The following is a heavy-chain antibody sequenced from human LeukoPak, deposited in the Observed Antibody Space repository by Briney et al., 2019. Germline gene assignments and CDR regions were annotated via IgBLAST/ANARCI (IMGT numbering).Heavy chain of an antibody. CDR2: THPSGST. CDR3: ARERYYDFWSGSSRSFDY. Sequence: SETLSLTCTVSGGSISSYYWSWIRQPAGKGLEWIGRTHPSGSTNYNPSLKSRVTMSVDTSKKQFSLKLSSVTAADTAVYYCARERYYDFWSGSSRSFDYWGQGTLVTVSS. V-gene: IGHV4-4*07. CDR1: GGSISSYY. D-gene: IGHD3-3*01. J-gene: IGHJ4*02.